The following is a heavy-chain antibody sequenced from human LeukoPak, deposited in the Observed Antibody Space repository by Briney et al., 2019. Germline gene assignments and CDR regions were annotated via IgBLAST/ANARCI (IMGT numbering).Heavy chain of an antibody. CDR1: GFTFSNYW. V-gene: IGHV3-7*01. J-gene: IGHJ6*03. CDR3: ARAAIAAARIYYYMDV. Sequence: PGGSLRLSCTASGFTFSNYWMMWVRQAPGKGLEWVANINEDGSEKYYADSVEGRFTISRDNAENSLYLQMNSLRAEDTAVYYCARAAIAAARIYYYMDVWGKGTTVTVSS. D-gene: IGHD6-13*01. CDR2: INEDGSEK.